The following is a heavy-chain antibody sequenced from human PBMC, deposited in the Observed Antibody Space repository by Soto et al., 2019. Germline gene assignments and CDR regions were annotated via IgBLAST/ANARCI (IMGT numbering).Heavy chain of an antibody. CDR3: ARGSTSGEYFDY. CDR1: GFTFSSYS. J-gene: IGHJ4*02. CDR2: INSDGSST. D-gene: IGHD3-10*01. Sequence: XGALRLSCAASGFTFSSYSMHWVRQAPGKGLVWVSRINSDGSSTSYADSVKGRFTISRDNAKNTLYLQMNSLRAEDTAVYYCARGSTSGEYFDYWGQGTLVTVSS. V-gene: IGHV3-74*01.